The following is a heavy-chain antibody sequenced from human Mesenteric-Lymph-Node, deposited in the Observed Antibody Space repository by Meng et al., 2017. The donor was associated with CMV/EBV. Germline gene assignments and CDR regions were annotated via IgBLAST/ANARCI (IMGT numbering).Heavy chain of an antibody. D-gene: IGHD1-26*01. V-gene: IGHV1-69*10. J-gene: IGHJ4*02. Sequence: SVKVSCKASGGTFSSYAISWVRQAPGQGLEWMGGIIPILGIANYAQKFQGRVTITADKSTSTAYMELSSLRSEDTAVYYCARDPSRPPSPGDFDYWGQGTLVTVSS. CDR1: GGTFSSYA. CDR2: IIPILGIA. CDR3: ARDPSRPPSPGDFDY.